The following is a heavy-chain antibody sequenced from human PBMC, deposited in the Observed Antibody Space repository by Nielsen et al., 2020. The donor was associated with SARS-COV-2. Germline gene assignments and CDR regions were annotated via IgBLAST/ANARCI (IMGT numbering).Heavy chain of an antibody. J-gene: IGHJ4*02. V-gene: IGHV1-2*06. Sequence: ASVKVSCKASGYTFTSYGISWVRQAPGQGLEWMGRINPNSGGTNYAQKFQGRVTMTRDTSISTAYMELSRLRSDDTAVYYCARDRIVVVPAAKVDFDYWGQGTLVTVSS. CDR1: GYTFTSYG. CDR3: ARDRIVVVPAAKVDFDY. CDR2: INPNSGGT. D-gene: IGHD2-2*01.